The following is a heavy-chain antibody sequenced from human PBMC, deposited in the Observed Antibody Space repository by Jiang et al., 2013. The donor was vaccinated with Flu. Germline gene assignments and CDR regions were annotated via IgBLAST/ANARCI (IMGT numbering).Heavy chain of an antibody. J-gene: IGHJ4*02. V-gene: IGHV4-39*07. CDR2: IYYSGST. Sequence: LLKPSETLSLTCTVSGGSISSSSYYWGWIRQPPGKGLEWIGSIYYSGSTYYNPSLKSRVTISVDTSKNQFSLKLSSVTAADTAVYYCARDVVVPAAMSRSYYFDYWGQGTLVTVSS. CDR1: GGSISSSSYY. D-gene: IGHD2-2*01. CDR3: ARDVVVPAAMSRSYYFDY.